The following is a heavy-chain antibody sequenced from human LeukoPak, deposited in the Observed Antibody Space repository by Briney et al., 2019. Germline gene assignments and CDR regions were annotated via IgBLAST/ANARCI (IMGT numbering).Heavy chain of an antibody. D-gene: IGHD3-16*01. CDR2: ISYDGSNK. J-gene: IGHJ5*02. V-gene: IGHV3-30-3*01. Sequence: PGGSLRLSCAASGFTFSSYAVHWVRQAPGKGLEWVAVISYDGSNKYYADSVKGRFTISRDNSKNTLYLQMNRLRAEDTAVYYCARALPYDYGWVDPWGQGTLVTVSS. CDR1: GFTFSSYA. CDR3: ARALPYDYGWVDP.